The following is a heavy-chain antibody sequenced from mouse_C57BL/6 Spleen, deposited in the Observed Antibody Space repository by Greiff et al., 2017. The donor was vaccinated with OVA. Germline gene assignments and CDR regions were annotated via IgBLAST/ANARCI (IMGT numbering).Heavy chain of an antibody. D-gene: IGHD2-3*01. Sequence: VQLQQSGPELVKPGASVKISCKASGYAFSSSWMNWVKQRPGKGLEWIGRIYPGDGDTNYNGKFKGKATLTADKSSSTAYMQLSSLTSEDSAVYFCARTLYDGYYYWGQGTTLTVSS. CDR2: IYPGDGDT. V-gene: IGHV1-82*01. J-gene: IGHJ2*01. CDR1: GYAFSSSW. CDR3: ARTLYDGYYY.